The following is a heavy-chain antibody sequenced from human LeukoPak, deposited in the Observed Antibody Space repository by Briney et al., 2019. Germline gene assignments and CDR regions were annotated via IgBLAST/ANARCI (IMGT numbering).Heavy chain of an antibody. CDR1: GDSISSSSYY. V-gene: IGHV4-39*01. Sequence: SETLSLTCTVSGDSISSSSYYWGWVRQPPGKGLEWIGDIYYSGSSYYNPSLKSRVTISLDTSKNQFSLKLRSVTAADTAVYYCARRRYYDSTGFLDWGQGSLVSVSS. CDR2: IYYSGSS. J-gene: IGHJ1*01. D-gene: IGHD3-22*01. CDR3: ARRRYYDSTGFLD.